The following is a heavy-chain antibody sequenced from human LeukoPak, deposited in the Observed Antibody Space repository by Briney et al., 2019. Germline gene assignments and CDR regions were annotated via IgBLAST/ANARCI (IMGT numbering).Heavy chain of an antibody. J-gene: IGHJ4*02. CDR3: TRWDCTTTGCYPFDY. CDR1: RFTFSGSA. CDR2: IRDKANSYAT. D-gene: IGHD2-2*01. V-gene: IGHV3-73*01. Sequence: GGSLRLSCAASRFTFSGSAIHWVRQASGKGLEWVGRIRDKANSYATAYIASVKGRFTISRDDSKNTAYLQMSSLKTEDTAVYYCTRWDCTTTGCYPFDYWGQGTLVTVSS.